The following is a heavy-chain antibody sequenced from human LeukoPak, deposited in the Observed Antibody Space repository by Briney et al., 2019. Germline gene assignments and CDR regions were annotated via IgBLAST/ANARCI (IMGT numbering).Heavy chain of an antibody. V-gene: IGHV3-30-3*01. J-gene: IGHJ4*02. CDR2: ISYDGSNK. D-gene: IGHD6-13*01. CDR3: ARAGPVSSPGSSWCDY. CDR1: GFTFSSYA. Sequence: PGGSLRLSCAASGFTFSSYAMHWVRQAPGKGLEWVAVISYDGSNKYYADSVKGRFTISRDNSKNTLYLQMNSLRAEDTAVYYCARAGPVSSPGSSWCDYWGQGTLVTVSS.